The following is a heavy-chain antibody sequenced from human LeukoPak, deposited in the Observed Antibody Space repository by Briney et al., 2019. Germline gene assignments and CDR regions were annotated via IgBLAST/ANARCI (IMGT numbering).Heavy chain of an antibody. CDR2: ISSSSSYI. CDR3: ARDGERGYSSRLEGWFDP. Sequence: PGGSLRLSCAASGFTFSSYSMNWVRQAPGKGLEWVSSISSSSSYIYYADSVKGRFTISRDNAKNSLYLQMNSLRAEDTAVYYCARDGERGYSSRLEGWFDPWGQGTLVTVSS. D-gene: IGHD5-18*01. J-gene: IGHJ5*02. V-gene: IGHV3-21*01. CDR1: GFTFSSYS.